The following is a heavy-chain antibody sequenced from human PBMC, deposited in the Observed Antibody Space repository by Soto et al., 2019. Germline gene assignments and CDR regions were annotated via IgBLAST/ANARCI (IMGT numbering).Heavy chain of an antibody. CDR1: GFTVSSNY. CDR3: ARSQYSSSSSISYYFDY. J-gene: IGHJ4*02. V-gene: IGHV3-53*04. CDR2: IYSGGST. D-gene: IGHD6-6*01. Sequence: GGSLRLSCAASGFTVSSNYMSWVRQAPGKGLEWVSVIYSGGSTYYVDSVKGRFTISRHNSKNTLYLQMNSLRAEDTAVYYCARSQYSSSSSISYYFDYWGQGTLVTVSS.